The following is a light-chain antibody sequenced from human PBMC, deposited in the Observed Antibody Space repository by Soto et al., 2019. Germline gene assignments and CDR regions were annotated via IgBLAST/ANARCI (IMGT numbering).Light chain of an antibody. Sequence: QSVLTQPASVSGSPGQSITISCTGTSSDVGGYNYVSWYQQHPGKAPKLMIYEVSDRPSGVSNRFSGSKSGNTASLTISGLQAEDEADYYCSSYTITSTYVFGTRTKVTVL. J-gene: IGLJ1*01. CDR1: SSDVGGYNY. CDR3: SSYTITSTYV. V-gene: IGLV2-14*01. CDR2: EVS.